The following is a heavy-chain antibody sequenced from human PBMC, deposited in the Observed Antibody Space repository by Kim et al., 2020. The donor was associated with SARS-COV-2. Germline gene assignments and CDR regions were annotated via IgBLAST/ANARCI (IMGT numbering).Heavy chain of an antibody. D-gene: IGHD3-10*01. CDR2: ISSSGSTI. J-gene: IGHJ4*02. CDR3: ARGLTLLWFRELPGPFDY. V-gene: IGHV3-11*01. Sequence: GGSLRLSCAASGFTFSDYYMSWIRQAPGKGLEWVSYISSSGSTIYYADSVKGRFTISRDNAKNSLYLQMNSLRAEDTAVYYCARGLTLLWFRELPGPFDYGGQGTLVTVSS. CDR1: GFTFSDYY.